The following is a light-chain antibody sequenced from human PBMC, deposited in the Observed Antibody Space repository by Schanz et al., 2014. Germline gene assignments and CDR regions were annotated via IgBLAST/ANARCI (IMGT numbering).Light chain of an antibody. CDR3: FSYAGSNNLA. J-gene: IGLJ2*01. Sequence: QSALTQPASVSGSPGQSITISCTGTSSDVGGYNYVSWHQQHPGKAPKLMIYDVSNRPSGVSNRFSGSKSGNTASLTISGLQAEDEADYYCFSYAGSNNLAFGGGTKLTVL. CDR1: SSDVGGYNY. CDR2: DVS. V-gene: IGLV2-14*03.